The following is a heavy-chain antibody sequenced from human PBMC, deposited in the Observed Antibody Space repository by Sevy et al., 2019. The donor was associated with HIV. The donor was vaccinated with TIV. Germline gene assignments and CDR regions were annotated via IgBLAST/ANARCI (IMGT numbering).Heavy chain of an antibody. V-gene: IGHV1-2*02. J-gene: IGHJ4*02. CDR1: TSSFTAYY. CDR3: ARGTFFSPGYHFEY. CDR2: INRNSGGSGGT. D-gene: IGHD5-18*01. Sequence: ASVKVSCKTSTSSFTAYYIHWVRHAPGQGLEWMGWINRNSGGSGGTNYAQKFQDRVTLTSDASISTAYLELTRLRSDDTAVYYCARGTFFSPGYHFEYWGQGTLVTVSS.